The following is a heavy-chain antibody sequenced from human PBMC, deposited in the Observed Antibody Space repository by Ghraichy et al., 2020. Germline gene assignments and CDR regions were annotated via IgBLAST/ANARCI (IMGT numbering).Heavy chain of an antibody. V-gene: IGHV1-18*01. J-gene: IGHJ6*02. Sequence: ASVKVSCKASGYTFTSYGISWVRQAPGQGLEWMGWISAYNGNTNYAQKLQGRVTMTTGTSTSTAYMELRSLRSDDTAVYYCARELAAAGNYYYYGMDVWGQGTTVTVSS. CDR1: GYTFTSYG. CDR2: ISAYNGNT. D-gene: IGHD6-13*01. CDR3: ARELAAAGNYYYYGMDV.